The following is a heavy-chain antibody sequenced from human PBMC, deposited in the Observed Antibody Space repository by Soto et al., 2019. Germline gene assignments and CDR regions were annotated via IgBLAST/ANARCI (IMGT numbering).Heavy chain of an antibody. Sequence: GGSLRLSCAASGFTFSSYSMNWVRQAPGKGLEWVSSISSSSSYIYYADSVKGRFTISRDKAKNSLYLQMNSLRAEDTAVYYCARDLRPGLQTAAGNYFDYWGQGTLVTVSS. J-gene: IGHJ4*02. V-gene: IGHV3-21*01. CDR3: ARDLRPGLQTAAGNYFDY. CDR2: ISSSSSYI. CDR1: GFTFSSYS. D-gene: IGHD6-13*01.